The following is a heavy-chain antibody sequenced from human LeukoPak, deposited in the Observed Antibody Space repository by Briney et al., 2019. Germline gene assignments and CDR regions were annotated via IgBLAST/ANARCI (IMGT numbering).Heavy chain of an antibody. CDR2: FSATGCFT. V-gene: IGHV3-23*01. Sequence: GGSLRLSCTASGFTVNNYAMSWVRQAPEKGLEWVSSFSATGCFTKYADSVKGRFTISRDDSRNTLYLQMYSLRDEDTAVYYRAKDRGGSVAGTQFDYWGQGTLVTVSS. CDR3: AKDRGGSVAGTQFDY. J-gene: IGHJ4*02. CDR1: GFTVNNYA. D-gene: IGHD6-19*01.